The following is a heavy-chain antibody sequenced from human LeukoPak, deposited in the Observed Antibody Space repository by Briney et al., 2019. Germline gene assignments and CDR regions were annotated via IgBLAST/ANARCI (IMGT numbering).Heavy chain of an antibody. V-gene: IGHV4-4*02. CDR2: IYHSGST. CDR3: AGGAPVAGPYYLDY. J-gene: IGHJ4*02. CDR1: GGSISSSNW. Sequence: SETLSLTCAVSGGSISSSNWWSWDRQPPGKGLEWIGEIYHSGSTNYNPSLKSRVTISVDKSKKQFSLRLRSVTAADTAVYYCAGGAPVAGPYYLDYWGQGALVTVSS. D-gene: IGHD2-15*01.